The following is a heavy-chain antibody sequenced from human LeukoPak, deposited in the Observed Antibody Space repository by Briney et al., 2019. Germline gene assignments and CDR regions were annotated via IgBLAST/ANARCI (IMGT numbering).Heavy chain of an antibody. CDR1: GFTFSSYW. CDR3: ATSYDILIGYFGS. J-gene: IGHJ4*02. D-gene: IGHD3-9*01. Sequence: GGSLGLSCAASGFTFSSYWMSWVRQAPGKGLEWVANIKEDGNEKYYVDSVRGRFTISRDNAKNSLYLYMNSLRAEDTAVYYCATSYDILIGYFGSWGQGTLVTVSS. V-gene: IGHV3-7*01. CDR2: IKEDGNEK.